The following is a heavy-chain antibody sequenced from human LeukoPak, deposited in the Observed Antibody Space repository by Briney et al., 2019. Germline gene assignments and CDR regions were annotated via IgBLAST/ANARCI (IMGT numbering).Heavy chain of an antibody. V-gene: IGHV4-31*03. J-gene: IGHJ6*03. CDR2: IHYSGTT. CDR1: GGSISGGGHY. CDR3: ASALYYYYMDV. Sequence: SETLSLTCTVSGGSISGGGHYWSWIRQHPGKDLEWIGYIHYSGTTNYNPSLKSRVTISLDTSKNQFSLKLSSVTAADTAVYYCASALYYYYMDVWGKGTTVTVSS.